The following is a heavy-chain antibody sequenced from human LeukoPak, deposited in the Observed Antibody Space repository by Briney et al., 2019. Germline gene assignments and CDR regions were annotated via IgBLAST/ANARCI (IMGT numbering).Heavy chain of an antibody. CDR1: GFTFSSYA. CDR2: ISGSGGST. D-gene: IGHD6-13*01. CDR3: AEDLVAAAGPFDY. Sequence: GGSLRLSCAASGFTFSSYAMSWVRQAPGKGLEWVSAISGSGGSTYYADSVKGRFTISRDNSKDTLYLQMNSLRAEDTAVYYCAEDLVAAAGPFDYWGQGTLVTVSS. V-gene: IGHV3-23*01. J-gene: IGHJ4*02.